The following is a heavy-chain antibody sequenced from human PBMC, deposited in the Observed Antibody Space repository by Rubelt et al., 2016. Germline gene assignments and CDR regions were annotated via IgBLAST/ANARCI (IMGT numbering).Heavy chain of an antibody. V-gene: IGHV4-34*01. CDR3: ARGKGVVVAARPRYYFDY. CDR2: INHSGST. J-gene: IGHJ4*02. Sequence: QVQLQQWGAGLLKPSETLSLTCAVYGGSFSGYYWSWIRQPPGKGLAWIGEINHSGSTNYNPSLKSRVTISVDTSKKQFSLKLSSVTAADTAVYYCARGKGVVVAARPRYYFDYWGQGTLVTVSS. D-gene: IGHD2-15*01. CDR1: GGSFSGYY.